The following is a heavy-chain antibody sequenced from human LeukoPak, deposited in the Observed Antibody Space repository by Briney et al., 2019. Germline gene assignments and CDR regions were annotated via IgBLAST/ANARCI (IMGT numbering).Heavy chain of an antibody. D-gene: IGHD3-16*01. CDR1: GFTFGDFA. CDR3: TRWGGSADDY. J-gene: IGHJ4*02. Sequence: GGSLRLSCTGSGFTFGDFAMTWFRQAPGKGLEWVAFIRAKIYDGTTEYAASVRGRFTISRDDSKNIAYLEMNSLKTEDTAIYYCTRWGGSADDYWGQGTLVTVSS. CDR2: IRAKIYDGTT. V-gene: IGHV3-49*03.